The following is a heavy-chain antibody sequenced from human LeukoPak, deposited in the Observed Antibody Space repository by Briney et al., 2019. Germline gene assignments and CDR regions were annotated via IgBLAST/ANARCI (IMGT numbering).Heavy chain of an antibody. D-gene: IGHD6-13*01. CDR2: INHSGST. J-gene: IGHJ4*02. CDR3: ARHGQQQLVPRYFDY. V-gene: IGHV4-34*01. CDR1: GGSFSGYY. Sequence: PSETLSLTSAVYGGSFSGYYWSWIRQPPGKGLEWIGEINHSGSTNYNPSLKSRATISVDTSKNQFSLNLNSVTAADTAMYYCARHGQQQLVPRYFDYWGQGTLVTVSS.